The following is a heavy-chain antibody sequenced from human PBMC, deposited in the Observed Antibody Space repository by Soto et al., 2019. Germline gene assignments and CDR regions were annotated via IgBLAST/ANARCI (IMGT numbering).Heavy chain of an antibody. CDR1: GYTFTRFD. V-gene: IGHV1-8*01. CDR3: ARGQSGYFAPY. CDR2: MNPNRGNA. J-gene: IGHJ4*02. Sequence: QVQLVQSGAEVKKPGASVKVSCKASGYTFTRFDINWVRQATGQGLEWMGWMNPNRGNAGYAQKFQGRVTMTRDTSINTANMELSSLRSEDTAIYSCARGQSGYFAPYWGQGTLVTVSS. D-gene: IGHD3-9*01.